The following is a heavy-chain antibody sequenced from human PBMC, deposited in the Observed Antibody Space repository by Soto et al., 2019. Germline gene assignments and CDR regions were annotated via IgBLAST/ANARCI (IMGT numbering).Heavy chain of an antibody. J-gene: IGHJ4*02. V-gene: IGHV3-74*01. CDR3: TRDIGGKGAY. CDR2: IDEYGSTI. D-gene: IGHD3-10*01. CDR1: GFTFSSYW. Sequence: GGSLRLSCAASGFTFSSYWMHWVRQVPGKGLLWVSRIDEYGSTINYADSVKGRFTISRDNAKNTLYLEMNSLRAEDTALYYCTRDIGGKGAYWGQGILVTGLL.